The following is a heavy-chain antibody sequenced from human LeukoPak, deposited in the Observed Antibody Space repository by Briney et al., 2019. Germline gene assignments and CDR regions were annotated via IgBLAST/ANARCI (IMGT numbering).Heavy chain of an antibody. J-gene: IGHJ5*02. CDR2: IMPMFGKA. D-gene: IGHD5-24*01. Sequence: GASVKVSCKASGGTFSSYDISWVRQAPGQGLEWMGGIMPMFGKANYAQKFQGRVTTTADKATSTAYMELSSLRSEDTAVYYCARDNSLQDMAWWFDPWGQGTLVIVSS. CDR1: GGTFSSYD. V-gene: IGHV1-69*06. CDR3: ARDNSLQDMAWWFDP.